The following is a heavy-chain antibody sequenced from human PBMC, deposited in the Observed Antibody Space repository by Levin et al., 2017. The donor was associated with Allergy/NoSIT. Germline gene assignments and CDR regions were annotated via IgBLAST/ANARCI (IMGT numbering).Heavy chain of an antibody. CDR3: ARGVQAYSSSWDYWYFDL. Sequence: SQTLSLTCTVSGGSISSYYWSWIRQPPGKGLEWIGYIYYSGSTNYNPSLKSRVTISVDTSKNQFSLKLSSVTAADTAVYYCARGVQAYSSSWDYWYFDLWGRGTLVTVSS. CDR2: IYYSGST. D-gene: IGHD6-13*01. V-gene: IGHV4-59*01. J-gene: IGHJ2*01. CDR1: GGSISSYY.